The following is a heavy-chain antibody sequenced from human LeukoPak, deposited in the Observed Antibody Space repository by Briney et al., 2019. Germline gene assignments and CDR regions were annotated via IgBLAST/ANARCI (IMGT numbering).Heavy chain of an antibody. CDR3: LREDYYYASGF. J-gene: IGHJ4*02. CDR1: GFTFSDYY. Sequence: GGALRLSCAASGFTFSDYYMSWVRQAPGKGLEWVSYISGSGSTIYYSDSVKGRFTLSRDNAKNSLYLQVKSLRAEDTAVYFCLREDYYYASGFWGQGILVTVSS. CDR2: ISGSGSTI. V-gene: IGHV3-11*04. D-gene: IGHD3-10*01.